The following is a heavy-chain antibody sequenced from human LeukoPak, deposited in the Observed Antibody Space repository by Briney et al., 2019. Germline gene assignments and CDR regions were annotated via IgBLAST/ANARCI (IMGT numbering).Heavy chain of an antibody. Sequence: ASVKVSCKASGYTFTSYYMHWVRQAPGQGLEWMGIINPSGGNTTYAQKFQGRVTMTRDTSTSTVCMEVRSLRSQDAAVYYCGGDTLTGYPMNLLDYWGQGTLVTVSS. J-gene: IGHJ4*02. CDR3: GGDTLTGYPMNLLDY. CDR2: INPSGGNT. V-gene: IGHV1-46*01. CDR1: GYTFTSYY. D-gene: IGHD3-9*01.